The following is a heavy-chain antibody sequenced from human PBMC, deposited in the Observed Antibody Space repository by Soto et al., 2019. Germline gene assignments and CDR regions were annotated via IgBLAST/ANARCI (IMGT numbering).Heavy chain of an antibody. V-gene: IGHV1-69*08. CDR2: IIPIIGII. J-gene: IGHJ5*02. CDR3: AGDPDSHYNDSHASSYP. Sequence: QVQLVQSGAEVKKPGSSVKVSCKGSGGTFSTYTITWVRQAPGQGLEWMGRIIPIIGIINYAQKFQGRVTISADKFTGTAYMELTGLRSDDTAVYYCAGDPDSHYNDSHASSYPWGQGTLVTVSS. CDR1: GGTFSTYT. D-gene: IGHD4-4*01.